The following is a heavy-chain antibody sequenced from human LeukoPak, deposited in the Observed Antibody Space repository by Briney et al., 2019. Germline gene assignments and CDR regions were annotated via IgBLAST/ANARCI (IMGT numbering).Heavy chain of an antibody. V-gene: IGHV3-23*01. CDR2: ISDSGGDT. Sequence: GGSLRLSCTASGFAFDEHGMSWVRHVPGKGLEWVSTISDSGGDTYYADSVKGRFTISRDNSKNTLYLQMNSLRAEDTAIHYCAKVPYSDYGSGRPPFMDVWGQGTTVAVSS. CDR3: AKVPYSDYGSGRPPFMDV. J-gene: IGHJ6*02. CDR1: GFAFDEHG. D-gene: IGHD3-10*01.